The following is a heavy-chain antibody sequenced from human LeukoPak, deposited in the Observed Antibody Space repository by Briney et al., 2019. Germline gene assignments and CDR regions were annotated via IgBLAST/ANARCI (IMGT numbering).Heavy chain of an antibody. J-gene: IGHJ6*02. CDR3: ARGKYCSGGSCLYYYYNMDV. Sequence: ASVKVSCKASGYTFTGYYMHWVRQAPGQGLEWMGRINPNSGGTNYAQKFQGWVTMTRDTSISTAYMELSRLRSDDTAVYYCARGKYCSGGSCLYYYYNMDVWGQGITVTVSS. V-gene: IGHV1-2*04. CDR1: GYTFTGYY. CDR2: INPNSGGT. D-gene: IGHD2-15*01.